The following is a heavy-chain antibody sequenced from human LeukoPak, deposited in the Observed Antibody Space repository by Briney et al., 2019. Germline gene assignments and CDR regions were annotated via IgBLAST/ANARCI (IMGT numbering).Heavy chain of an antibody. D-gene: IGHD3-3*01. CDR3: ARDLVAYDFWSGYYARAGYFDY. CDR2: IYYSGST. Sequence: SETLSLTCTVSGGSISSGGYYWSWVRQHPGKGLEWIGYIYYSGSTYYNPSLKSRVTISVDTSKNQFSLKLSSVTAADTAVYYCARDLVAYDFWSGYYARAGYFDYWGQGTLVTVSS. V-gene: IGHV4-31*03. CDR1: GGSISSGGYY. J-gene: IGHJ4*02.